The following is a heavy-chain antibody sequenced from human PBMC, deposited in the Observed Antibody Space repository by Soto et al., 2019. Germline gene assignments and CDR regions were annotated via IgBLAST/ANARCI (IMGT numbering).Heavy chain of an antibody. CDR2: IYNDGTYS. CDR1: GFIFKMYW. D-gene: IGHD3-10*01. V-gene: IGHV3-74*01. Sequence: PGGSLRLSCAASGFIFKMYWMHWVRQSPGKGLVWISRIYNDGTYSDYADSVRGRFTISIDNVNDTLYLQMNNLRAEDSGLYYCTRGPRPISTGTGAYWGQGTKVTVSS. CDR3: TRGPRPISTGTGAY. J-gene: IGHJ4*02.